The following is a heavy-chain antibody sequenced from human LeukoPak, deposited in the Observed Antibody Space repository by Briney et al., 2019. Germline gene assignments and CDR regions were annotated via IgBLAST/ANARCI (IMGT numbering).Heavy chain of an antibody. CDR2: IYYSGST. CDR3: QYDFDL. D-gene: IGHD2-2*01. Sequence: PSGTLSLTCAVSGGSIDNSNWWSWVRQPPGKGLEWIGSIYYSGSTYYNPSLKSRVTISVDTSKNQFSLKLSSVTAADTAVYYCQYDFDLWGRGTLVTVSS. J-gene: IGHJ2*01. CDR1: GGSIDNSNW. V-gene: IGHV4-4*02.